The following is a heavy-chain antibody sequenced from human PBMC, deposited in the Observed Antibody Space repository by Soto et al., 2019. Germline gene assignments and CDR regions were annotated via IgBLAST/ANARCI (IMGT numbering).Heavy chain of an antibody. J-gene: IGHJ2*01. CDR1: GGAIISGDYY. CDR3: ASWNYGDSGLLYFDL. D-gene: IGHD4-17*01. Sequence: PSETLSLTCTVSGGAIISGDYYFIWIREPPWNGLELIGYIYYSGSTYYNPSLKSRVTISVDTSKNQFSLKLSSVTAADTAVYYCASWNYGDSGLLYFDLWGRGTLVTVSS. CDR2: IYYSGST. V-gene: IGHV4-30-4*01.